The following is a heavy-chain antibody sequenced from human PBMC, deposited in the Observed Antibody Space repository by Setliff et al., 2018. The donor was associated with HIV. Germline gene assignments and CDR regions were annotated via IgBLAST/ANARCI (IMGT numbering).Heavy chain of an antibody. Sequence: PGESLKISCEGSGYSFGDYWIGWVRQMPGKGLEWMGIIYPGDSDTRYSPSFQGQVTISADKSISTAYLQWSSLKASDTATYYCARPQGSYFGSGSPYYFDYWGQGSLVTVSS. D-gene: IGHD3-10*01. CDR3: ARPQGSYFGSGSPYYFDY. CDR1: GYSFGDYW. V-gene: IGHV5-51*01. CDR2: IYPGDSDT. J-gene: IGHJ4*02.